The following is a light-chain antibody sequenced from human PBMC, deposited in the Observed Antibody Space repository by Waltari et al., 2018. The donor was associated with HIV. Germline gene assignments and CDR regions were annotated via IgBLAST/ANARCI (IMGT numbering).Light chain of an antibody. CDR1: NTYVGAYNY. V-gene: IGLV2-14*01. J-gene: IGLJ1*01. CDR3: WSYTTSDTFV. CDR2: EVT. Sequence: SALTQPVSVSGSPGQSIAISCPGTNTYVGAYNYVSWFHHHPGKAPKPIIYEVTNRPSGVSNRFSGSKSGDTAFLTISGLQAEDEADYYCWSYTTSDTFVFGTGTKVTVL.